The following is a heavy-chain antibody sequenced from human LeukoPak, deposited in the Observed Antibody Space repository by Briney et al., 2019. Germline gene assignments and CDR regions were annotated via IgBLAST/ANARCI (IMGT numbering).Heavy chain of an antibody. V-gene: IGHV3-23*01. CDR2: MSGSGGST. Sequence: GRSLRLSCAASGFTFSSYGMSWVRQAPGKGLGWVSVMSGSGGSTYYAYSVKGRCTISRDNSKNPLYLQINSLRAEYTAVYYCANGHTYCSGGSCYLPDTFDIWGQGTMDSVSS. CDR3: ANGHTYCSGGSCYLPDTFDI. CDR1: GFTFSSYG. D-gene: IGHD2-15*01. J-gene: IGHJ3*02.